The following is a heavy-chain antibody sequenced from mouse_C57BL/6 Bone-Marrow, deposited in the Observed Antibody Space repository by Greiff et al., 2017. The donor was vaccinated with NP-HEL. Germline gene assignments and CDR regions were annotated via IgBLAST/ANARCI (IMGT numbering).Heavy chain of an antibody. J-gene: IGHJ3*01. V-gene: IGHV5-4*01. CDR3: ARDVYYPPFAY. CDR1: GFTFSSYA. Sequence: EVHLVESGGGLVKPGGSLKLSCAASGFTFSSYAMSWVRQTPEKRLEWVATISDGGSYTYYPDNVKGRFTISRDNAKNNLYLQMSHLKSEDTAMYYCARDVYYPPFAYWGQGTLVTVSA. CDR2: ISDGGSYT. D-gene: IGHD1-1*02.